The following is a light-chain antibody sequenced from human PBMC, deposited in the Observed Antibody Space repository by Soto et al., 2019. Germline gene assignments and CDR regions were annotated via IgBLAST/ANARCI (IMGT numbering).Light chain of an antibody. J-gene: IGKJ2*01. CDR1: QSVSTY. CDR2: DAF. Sequence: EIVLSQSPATLSLSPGERATLSCRASQSVSTYLVWYQQKAGQAPRLLIYDAFRRATGIPARFSGRGFGTDFTLTISSLEPEDFAVYYCQQRSNLMYTFGQGTKLEIK. V-gene: IGKV3-11*01. CDR3: QQRSNLMYT.